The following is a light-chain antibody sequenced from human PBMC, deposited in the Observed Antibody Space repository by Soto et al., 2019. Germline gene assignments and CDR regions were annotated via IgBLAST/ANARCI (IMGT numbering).Light chain of an antibody. CDR1: QSVSSSY. Sequence: EIGLTQSPGTLSLSPGERATLSCRASQSVSSSYLSWYQQKPGQAPRLLIYGASSRATGIPDRFSGHGSGTDFTLTISRLEPEDFAVYYCQQYGSFPLTFGGGTKVEIK. CDR2: GAS. V-gene: IGKV3-20*01. CDR3: QQYGSFPLT. J-gene: IGKJ4*01.